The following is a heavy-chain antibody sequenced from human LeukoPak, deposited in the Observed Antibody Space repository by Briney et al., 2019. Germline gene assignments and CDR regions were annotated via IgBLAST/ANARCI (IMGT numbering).Heavy chain of an antibody. V-gene: IGHV4-59*02. Sequence: LSVTLSLTCSVSGGSVTNYYWSWIRQSPGKGLEWIGYVFTSGITNYNPSLKSRVYLSVDTSKNQFSLKLSSVTAADTAVYYCARGKGYFDYWGQGTLVTASS. CDR3: ARGKGYFDY. CDR1: GGSVTNYY. J-gene: IGHJ4*02. CDR2: VFTSGIT.